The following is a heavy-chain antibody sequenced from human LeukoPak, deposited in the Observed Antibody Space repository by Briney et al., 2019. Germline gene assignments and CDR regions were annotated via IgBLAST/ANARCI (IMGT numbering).Heavy chain of an antibody. CDR2: ISSDGSST. V-gene: IGHV3-74*01. D-gene: IGHD3-16*01. Sequence: GGSLRLSCAASGFTFSSYWMHWVRQAPGKGLVWVSRISSDGSSTTYADSVKGRFTISRDNAKNTLYLQMNSLRAEDTAVYYCARDGVLGGLFVWDYWGQGTLVTVSS. J-gene: IGHJ4*02. CDR3: ARDGVLGGLFVWDY. CDR1: GFTFSSYW.